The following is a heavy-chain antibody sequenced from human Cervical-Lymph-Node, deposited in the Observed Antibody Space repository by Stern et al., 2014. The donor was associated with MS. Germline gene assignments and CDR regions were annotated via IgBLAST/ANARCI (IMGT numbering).Heavy chain of an antibody. D-gene: IGHD2-15*01. CDR1: GGTFSSSYA. J-gene: IGHJ5*02. CDR3: ARGVVSNRAAATLHNLFDP. CDR2: IIPILGLA. V-gene: IGHV1-69*09. Sequence: QMQLVQSGAEVKKPGSSMNVSCKTSGGTFSSSYAITWMRQPPGQRLEWMGRIIPILGLANYAQKFQGRVTITADTSTSTTYMELSSLRSEDTAVYYCARGVVSNRAAATLHNLFDPWGQGTLVTVSS.